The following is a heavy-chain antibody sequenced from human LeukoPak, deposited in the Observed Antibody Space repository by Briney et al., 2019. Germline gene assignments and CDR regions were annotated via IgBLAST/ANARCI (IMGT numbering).Heavy chain of an antibody. CDR1: GGSFSGYY. Sequence: SETLSLTCAVYGGSFSGYYWSWIRQPPGKGLEWIGYIYYSGSTKYNPSLKSRVTISVDTSKNQFSLKLSSVTAADTAVYYCAREGWDSSRPGYFDLWGRGTLVTVSS. CDR3: AREGWDSSRPGYFDL. CDR2: IYYSGST. D-gene: IGHD6-6*01. V-gene: IGHV4-59*01. J-gene: IGHJ2*01.